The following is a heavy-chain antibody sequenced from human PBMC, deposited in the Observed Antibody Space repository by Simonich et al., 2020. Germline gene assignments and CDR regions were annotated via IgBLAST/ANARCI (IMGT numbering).Heavy chain of an antibody. J-gene: IGHJ4*02. CDR2: IYHSGST. Sequence: QVQLQESGPGLVKPSETLSLTCAVSGYSISSGYYWGWIRQPPGKGLEWIGGIYHSGSTYYTPSLKSRVTISVDTSKNQFSLKLSSVTAADTAVYYCARVDNWNYFDYWGQGTLVTVSS. CDR1: GYSISSGYY. V-gene: IGHV4-38-2*01. D-gene: IGHD1-20*01. CDR3: ARVDNWNYFDY.